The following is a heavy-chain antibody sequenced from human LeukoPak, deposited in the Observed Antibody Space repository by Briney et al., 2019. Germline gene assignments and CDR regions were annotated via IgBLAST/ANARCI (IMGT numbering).Heavy chain of an antibody. J-gene: IGHJ4*02. D-gene: IGHD2-15*01. CDR3: ASSAAAAQYYFNY. CDR1: GFTFSSYS. CDR2: ISSSSSYI. V-gene: IGHV3-21*01. Sequence: PGGSLRLSCAASGFTFSSYSMNWVRQAPGKGLEWVSSISSSSSYIYYADSVKGRFTISRDNAKNSLYLQMNSLRAENTAVYYCASSAAAAQYYFNYWGRGTLVTVSS.